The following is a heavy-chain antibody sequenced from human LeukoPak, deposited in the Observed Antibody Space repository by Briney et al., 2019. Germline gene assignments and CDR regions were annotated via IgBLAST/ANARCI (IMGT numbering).Heavy chain of an antibody. CDR1: GFTSSSYS. CDR3: ARGIMTTVTSNSY. CDR2: ISSIISYI. J-gene: IGHJ4*02. V-gene: IGHV3-21*01. D-gene: IGHD4-17*01. Sequence: GGSLRLSCAASGFTSSSYSMNWVRPAPGKGLEWVSSISSIISYIYYADSVKGRFTTSRDNAKHSLYLQRNCLRAEDTAVYYCARGIMTTVTSNSYWGQGTLVTVSS.